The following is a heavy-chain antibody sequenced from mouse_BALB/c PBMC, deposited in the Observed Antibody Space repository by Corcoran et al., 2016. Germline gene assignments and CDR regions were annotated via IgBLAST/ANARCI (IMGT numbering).Heavy chain of an antibody. CDR1: GYTLTNFG. Sequence: QIQLVQSGPELKNPGETVQISCKGSGYTLTNFGMNWVKQAPGEGLKWMGWINTYTGEPKYADDFKGRFAFSLANSASTAYLQINNLNNEDMATYCCAREDAYWGQGTLVTVSA. CDR2: INTYTGEP. CDR3: AREDAY. V-gene: IGHV9-1*02. J-gene: IGHJ3*01.